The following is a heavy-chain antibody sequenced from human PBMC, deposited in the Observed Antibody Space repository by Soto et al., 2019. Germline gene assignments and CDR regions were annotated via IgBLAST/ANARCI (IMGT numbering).Heavy chain of an antibody. D-gene: IGHD3-22*01. V-gene: IGHV3-23*01. Sequence: PGGSLRLSCAASGFTFSSYAMTWVRQAPGKGLEWVSVISGSDGSTDYADSVKGRFTISRDNSKNTLYLQMNSLRAEDTAVYFCVKDHRYDSGGYYFDYWGQGTLVTVSS. CDR3: VKDHRYDSGGYYFDY. CDR2: ISGSDGST. J-gene: IGHJ4*01. CDR1: GFTFSSYA.